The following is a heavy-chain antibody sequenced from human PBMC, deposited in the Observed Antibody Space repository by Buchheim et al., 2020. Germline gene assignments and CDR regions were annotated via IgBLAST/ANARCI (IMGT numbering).Heavy chain of an antibody. CDR3: AKTRSGSYPTDKIIDY. CDR1: GFTFSSYA. V-gene: IGHV3-23*01. D-gene: IGHD1-26*01. J-gene: IGHJ4*02. Sequence: EVQLLESGGGLVQPGGSMRLSCAASGFTFSSYAMSWVRQAPGKGLEWVSAISGSGGSTYYADSVKGRFTISSRHSKTTVYLQMHSLRAEDTAVYYCAKTRSGSYPTDKIIDYWGQGTL. CDR2: ISGSGGST.